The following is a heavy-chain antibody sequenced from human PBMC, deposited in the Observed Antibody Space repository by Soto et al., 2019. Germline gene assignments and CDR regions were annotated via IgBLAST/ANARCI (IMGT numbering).Heavy chain of an antibody. CDR1: GGSISSSNW. Sequence: PSETLSLTCAVSGGSISSSNWWSWVRQPPGKGLEWIGEIYHSGSTNYNPSLKSRVTISVDKSKNQFSLKLSSVTAADTAVYYCASLRATGIRYDSSGYFDPWGQGTLVTVSS. V-gene: IGHV4-4*02. J-gene: IGHJ5*02. CDR2: IYHSGST. D-gene: IGHD3-22*01. CDR3: ASLRATGIRYDSSGYFDP.